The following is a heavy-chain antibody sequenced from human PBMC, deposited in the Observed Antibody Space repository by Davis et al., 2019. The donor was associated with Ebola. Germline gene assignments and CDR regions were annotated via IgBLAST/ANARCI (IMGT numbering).Heavy chain of an antibody. V-gene: IGHV3-53*01. D-gene: IGHD6-13*01. CDR2: IYRGGNT. CDR3: TRGRGGSSWEVY. Sequence: GESLKISCLASGFTFRSYWMSWVRQAPGKGLEWVAVIYRGGNTYYADSVKGRFTISRDNSKDTLELQMNSLRAEDTAVYYCTRGRGGSSWEVYWGQGTLVTVSS. J-gene: IGHJ4*02. CDR1: GFTFRSYW.